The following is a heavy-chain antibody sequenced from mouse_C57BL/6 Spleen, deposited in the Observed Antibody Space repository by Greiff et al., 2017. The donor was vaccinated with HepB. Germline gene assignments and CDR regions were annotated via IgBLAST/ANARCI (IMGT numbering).Heavy chain of an antibody. CDR3: VTGTFAY. D-gene: IGHD4-1*01. V-gene: IGHV1-26*01. J-gene: IGHJ3*01. CDR2: INPNNGGT. CDR1: GYTFTDYY. Sequence: VQLQQSGPELVKPGASVKISCKASGYTFTDYYMNWVKQSHGKSLEWIGDINPNNGGTSYNQKFKGKATLTVDKSSSTAYMELRSLTSEDSAVYYCVTGTFAYWGQGTLVTVSA.